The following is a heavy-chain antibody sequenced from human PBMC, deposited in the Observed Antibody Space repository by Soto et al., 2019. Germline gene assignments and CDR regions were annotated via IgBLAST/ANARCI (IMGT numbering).Heavy chain of an antibody. V-gene: IGHV1-3*01. CDR1: GYTFTSFA. Sequence: ASVKVSCKASGYTFTSFAIHWVRQAPGQRPEWMGWINPDNDHTRYSQKFQGRVTITRDTSASAAYMELSSLRSDDTAVYYCATDPHYYDTTGYCLDNWGQGTLVTVSS. CDR2: INPDNDHT. J-gene: IGHJ4*02. D-gene: IGHD3-22*01. CDR3: ATDPHYYDTTGYCLDN.